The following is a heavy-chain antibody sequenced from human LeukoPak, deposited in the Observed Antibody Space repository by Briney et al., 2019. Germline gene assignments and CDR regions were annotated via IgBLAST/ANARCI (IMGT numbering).Heavy chain of an antibody. CDR2: IRGSGGST. J-gene: IGHJ3*02. D-gene: IGHD3-10*01. Sequence: PGGSLRLSCAASGFTFSSYAMSWVRQAPGKGLEWVSAIRGSGGSTYYADSVKGRFTISRDNSKNTLYLQMNSLRAEDTAVYYCAKDLSVTYYYGTDAFDIWGQGTMVTVSS. CDR1: GFTFSSYA. V-gene: IGHV3-23*01. CDR3: AKDLSVTYYYGTDAFDI.